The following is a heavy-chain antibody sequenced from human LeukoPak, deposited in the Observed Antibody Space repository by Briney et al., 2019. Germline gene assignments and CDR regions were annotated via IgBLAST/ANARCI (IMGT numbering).Heavy chain of an antibody. CDR2: INHSGST. V-gene: IGHV4-34*01. CDR3: ARGRPNYYDSSGYYYFSYYFDY. CDR1: GGSFSGYY. J-gene: IGHJ4*02. D-gene: IGHD3-22*01. Sequence: PSETLSLTCAVYGGSFSGYYWSWIRQPPGKGLEWIGEINHSGSTNYNPSLKSRVTISVDTSKNQFSLKLSSVTAADTAVYYCARGRPNYYDSSGYYYFSYYFDYWGQGTLVTVSS.